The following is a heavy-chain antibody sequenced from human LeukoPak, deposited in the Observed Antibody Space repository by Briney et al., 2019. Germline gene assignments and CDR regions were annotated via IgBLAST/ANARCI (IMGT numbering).Heavy chain of an antibody. Sequence: GGSLRLSCEASGFTFISYGMSWVRHAPGKGLEWVSAISGDGGKTNYADSVTGRFSISRDNSKHTLYLQMNSLRAEDTALYYCVEDRYSSAMKDLRYYFDFWGQGTQVTVSS. CDR1: GFTFISYG. CDR2: ISGDGGKT. CDR3: VEDRYSSAMKDLRYYFDF. V-gene: IGHV3-23*01. D-gene: IGHD1-1*01. J-gene: IGHJ4*02.